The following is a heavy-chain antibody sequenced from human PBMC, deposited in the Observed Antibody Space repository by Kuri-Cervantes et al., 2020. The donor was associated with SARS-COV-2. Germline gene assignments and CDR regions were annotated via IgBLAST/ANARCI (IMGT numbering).Heavy chain of an antibody. Sequence: GESLKISCSASGFTFSSYSINWVRQAPGKGLEWVSSISSWSTYIFYADSVKGRFTLPRDNARNSLYLQMNSLRAEDTAVYYCARLIGDGYPRYSFDHWGQGTLVTVSS. CDR3: ARLIGDGYPRYSFDH. J-gene: IGHJ4*02. D-gene: IGHD5-24*01. V-gene: IGHV3-21*01. CDR2: ISSWSTYI. CDR1: GFTFSSYS.